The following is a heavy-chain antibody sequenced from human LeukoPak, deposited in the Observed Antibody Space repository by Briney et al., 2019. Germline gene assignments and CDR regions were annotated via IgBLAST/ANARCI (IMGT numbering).Heavy chain of an antibody. V-gene: IGHV3-53*01. Sequence: TGGSLRLSCAASGFTVSSNYMSWVRQAPGKGLEWVSVIYSGGSTYYADSVKGRFTISRDNSKNTLYLQMNSLRAEDTAVYYCARVDCSSTSCPNAFDIWGQGTMVTVSS. CDR1: GFTVSSNY. CDR2: IYSGGST. D-gene: IGHD2-2*01. J-gene: IGHJ3*02. CDR3: ARVDCSSTSCPNAFDI.